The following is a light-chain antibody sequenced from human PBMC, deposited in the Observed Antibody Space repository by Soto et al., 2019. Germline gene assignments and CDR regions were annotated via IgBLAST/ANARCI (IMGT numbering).Light chain of an antibody. J-gene: IGKJ4*01. Sequence: EIVMTQSPATLSVSPGERATLSCRASQNINNNLAWYQQKPGQVPRLLIYHASTGATGIPARFSGSGSGTELTLTISSVQSEDFAVYYCQQYNDWPLTFGLGNKVEIK. V-gene: IGKV3-15*01. CDR1: QNINNN. CDR3: QQYNDWPLT. CDR2: HAS.